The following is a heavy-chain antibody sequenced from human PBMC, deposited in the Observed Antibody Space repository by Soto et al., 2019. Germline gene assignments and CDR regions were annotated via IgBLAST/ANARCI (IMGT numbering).Heavy chain of an antibody. D-gene: IGHD2-8*01. CDR2: ISRDGSSK. CDR1: GFTFSRYA. J-gene: IGHJ4*02. CDR3: ARSRNGAAPDSINF. Sequence: GGSLRLSCAASGFTFSRYAMHWVRQAPGEGLEWVAVISRDGSSKYYGDSVKGRFTVSRDNSNNTLYLSMTSLRPDDTAVFYCARSRNGAAPDSINFWGQGTLVTVSS. V-gene: IGHV3-30-3*01.